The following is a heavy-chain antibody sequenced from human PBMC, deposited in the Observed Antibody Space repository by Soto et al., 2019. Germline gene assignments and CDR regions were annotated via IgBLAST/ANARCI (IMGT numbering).Heavy chain of an antibody. J-gene: IGHJ4*02. CDR2: ISYDGSNK. CDR1: GFTFSSYG. CDR3: AKVTPRRIGQQLANGALDY. D-gene: IGHD6-13*01. Sequence: QVQLVESGGGVVQPGRSLRLSCAASGFTFSSYGMHWVRQAPGKGLEWVAVISYDGSNKYYADSVKGRFTISRDNSKNTLYLQMNSLRAEDTAVYYCAKVTPRRIGQQLANGALDYWGQGTLVTVSS. V-gene: IGHV3-30*18.